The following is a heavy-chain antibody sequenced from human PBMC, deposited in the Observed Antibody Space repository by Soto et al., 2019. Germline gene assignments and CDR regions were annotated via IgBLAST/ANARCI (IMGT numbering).Heavy chain of an antibody. CDR2: IYPGDSDT. V-gene: IGHV5-51*01. J-gene: IGHJ6*02. CDR3: ASTAVAGNYYYGMDV. CDR1: GYSFTSYW. Sequence: GESLKSSCKGSGYSFTSYWIGWVRQMPVKGLEWMGIIYPGDSDTRYSPSFQGQVTISADKSISTAYLQWSSLKASDTAMYYCASTAVAGNYYYGMDVWGQGTTVTVSS. D-gene: IGHD6-19*01.